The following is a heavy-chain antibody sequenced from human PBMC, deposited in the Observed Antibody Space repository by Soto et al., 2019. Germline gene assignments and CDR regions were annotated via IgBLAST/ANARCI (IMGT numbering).Heavy chain of an antibody. D-gene: IGHD2-21*02. CDR1: RGSISSYG. CDR3: ARTAYYFDY. Sequence: PSETLSLTCTVSRGSISSYGWNWIRQPPGKGLEWIGYIYYSGNTNYNPSLKSRVTISVDTSKNQFSLKLISVTAADTAVYYCARTAYYFDYWGQGTLLTVSS. V-gene: IGHV4-59*08. J-gene: IGHJ4*02. CDR2: IYYSGNT.